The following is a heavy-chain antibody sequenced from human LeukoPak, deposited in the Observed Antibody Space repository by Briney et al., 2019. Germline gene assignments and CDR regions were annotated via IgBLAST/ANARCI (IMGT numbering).Heavy chain of an antibody. CDR2: INEGANVK. D-gene: IGHD6-19*01. CDR3: ARVGKNGWDFDH. V-gene: IGHV3-7*01. Sequence: GGSLRLSCAASGFTLSSYRMTWVRQAPGKGLEWLANINEGANVKFYVDSVKGRFIISRDDTKNSLYLQMSILRAEDTALYYCARVGKNGWDFDHWGQGTLVTVSS. J-gene: IGHJ4*02. CDR1: GFTLSSYR.